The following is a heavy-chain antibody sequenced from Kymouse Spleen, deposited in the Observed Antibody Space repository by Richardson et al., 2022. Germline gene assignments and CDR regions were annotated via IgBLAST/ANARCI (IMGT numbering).Heavy chain of an antibody. CDR3: AKESGWSLYYYYYGMDV. Sequence: QVQLVESGGGVVQPGRSLRLSCAASGFTFSSYGMHWVRQAPGKGLEWVAVISYDGSNKYYADSVKGRFTISRDNSKNTLYLQMNSLRAEDTAVYYCAKESGWSLYYYYYGMDVWGQGTTVTVSS. V-gene: IGHV3-30*18. CDR2: ISYDGSNK. D-gene: IGHD6-19*01. CDR1: GFTFSSYG. J-gene: IGHJ6*02.